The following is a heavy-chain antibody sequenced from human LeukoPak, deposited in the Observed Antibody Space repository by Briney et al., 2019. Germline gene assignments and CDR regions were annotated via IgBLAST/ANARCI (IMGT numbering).Heavy chain of an antibody. D-gene: IGHD6-6*01. CDR3: ARHVNYRSSPQGAGHHHYFNY. CDR1: GGSISSSSYY. CDR2: IYYSGST. J-gene: IGHJ4*02. Sequence: SETVSLTCTVSGGSISSSSYYWGWIRQPPGKGLEGIGSIYYSGSTYYNPSLKSRVTISVDTSNNQFSLKLSSVTAADTAVYYCARHVNYRSSPQGAGHHHYFNYWGQGTLVTVSS. V-gene: IGHV4-39*01.